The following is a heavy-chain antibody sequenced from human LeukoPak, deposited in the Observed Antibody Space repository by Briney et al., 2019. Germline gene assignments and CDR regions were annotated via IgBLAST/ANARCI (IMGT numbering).Heavy chain of an antibody. CDR3: ANEEVPNDY. CDR1: GFTFSSHA. CDR2: IDIGGDIT. D-gene: IGHD4/OR15-4a*01. Sequence: PGGSLRLSCVVSGFTFSSHAMTWVRQAPGKGLEWVSAIDIGGDITFYADSAQGRFIISRDNSKNTVYLQMNSLRVEDTAVYYCANEEVPNDYWGQGTLVTVSS. V-gene: IGHV3-23*01. J-gene: IGHJ4*02.